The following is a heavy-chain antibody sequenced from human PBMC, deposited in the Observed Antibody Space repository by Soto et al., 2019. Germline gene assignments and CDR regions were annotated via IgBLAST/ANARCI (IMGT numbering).Heavy chain of an antibody. J-gene: IGHJ3*02. CDR1: GYTFTGYY. V-gene: IGHV1-2*04. Sequence: ASVKVSCKASGYTFTGYYMHWVRQALGQGLEWMGWINPNSGGTNYAQKFQGWVTMTRDTSINTAYMELSRLRSDDTAVYYCARSLDTGDHDAFDIWGQGTMVTVSS. CDR2: INPNSGGT. D-gene: IGHD5-18*01. CDR3: ARSLDTGDHDAFDI.